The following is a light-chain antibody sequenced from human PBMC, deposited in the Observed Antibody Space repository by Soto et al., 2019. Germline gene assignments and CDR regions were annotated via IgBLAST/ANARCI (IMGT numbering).Light chain of an antibody. Sequence: QSVLTQPPSVSGTPGQRVTISCSGSISNIGSNYVSWFQQLPGTAPKVLSSRNNQRPSGVPDRFSGSKSGTSASLAISGLRAEDDAEYYCAAGDATVRNYVFGTGTKLTVL. J-gene: IGLJ1*01. V-gene: IGLV1-47*01. CDR3: AAGDATVRNYV. CDR2: RNN. CDR1: ISNIGSNY.